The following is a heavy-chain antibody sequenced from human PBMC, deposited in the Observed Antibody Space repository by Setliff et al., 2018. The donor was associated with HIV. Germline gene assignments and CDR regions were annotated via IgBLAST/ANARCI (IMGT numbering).Heavy chain of an antibody. CDR1: GFTFSTHA. J-gene: IGHJ2*01. CDR3: AKALGTTYGGNRHFDL. V-gene: IGHV3-23*01. Sequence: SLRLSCAASGFTFSTHAMSWVRQAPGKGLAWVSAISDSGDGTYYAGSVKGRFTISRDNSKNTLYLQMNSLRAEDTALYYCAKALGTTYGGNRHFDLWGRGTLVTVSS. D-gene: IGHD2-21*01. CDR2: ISDSGDGT.